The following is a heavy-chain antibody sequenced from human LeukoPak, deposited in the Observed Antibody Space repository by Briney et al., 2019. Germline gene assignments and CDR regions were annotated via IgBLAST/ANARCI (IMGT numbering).Heavy chain of an antibody. V-gene: IGHV3-48*01. CDR3: ARDSNYYDSSGYYSMIDY. J-gene: IGHJ4*02. CDR2: ISSSSSTI. CDR1: RFTFSSYS. Sequence: GGSLRLSCAASRFTFSSYSMNWVRQAPGKGLEWVSYISSSSSTIYYADSVKGRFTISRDNAKNSLYLQMNSLRAEDTAVYYCARDSNYYDSSGYYSMIDYWGQGTLVTVSS. D-gene: IGHD3-22*01.